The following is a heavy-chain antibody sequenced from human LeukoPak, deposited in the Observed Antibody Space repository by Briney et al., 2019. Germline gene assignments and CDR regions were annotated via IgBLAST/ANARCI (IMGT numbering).Heavy chain of an antibody. CDR1: GFTFSSYG. CDR3: AKSRGSYWVPEFDY. J-gene: IGHJ4*02. V-gene: IGHV3-23*01. D-gene: IGHD1-26*01. Sequence: PGGSLRLSCAASGFTFSSYGMSWARQAPGKGLEWVSDISGSGDSTNYADSVRGRFTISRDNSKNTLYLQMNSLRAEDTAIYYCAKSRGSYWVPEFDYWGQGTLVTVSS. CDR2: ISGSGDST.